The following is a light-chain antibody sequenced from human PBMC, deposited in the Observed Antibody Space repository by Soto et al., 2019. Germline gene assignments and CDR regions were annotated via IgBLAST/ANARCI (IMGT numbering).Light chain of an antibody. CDR3: SSYTSSSTLYV. CDR1: SSDVGGYNY. V-gene: IGLV2-14*01. Sequence: QSVLTQSASVSGSPGQSITISCTGTSSDVGGYNYVSWYQQHPGKAPKLMIYDVSNRPSGVSNRFSGSKSGNTASLTISGLQAADEADYYCSSYTSSSTLYVFGTGTKLTVL. J-gene: IGLJ1*01. CDR2: DVS.